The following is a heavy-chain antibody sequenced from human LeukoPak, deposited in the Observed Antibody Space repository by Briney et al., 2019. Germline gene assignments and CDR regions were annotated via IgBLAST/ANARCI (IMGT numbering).Heavy chain of an antibody. Sequence: KPGGSLRLSCAASGFTFSSYSMNWVRQAPGKGLEWVSSISSSSSYIYYADSVKGRFTISRDNAKNSLYLQMNSLRAEDTAVYYCARDLPPVSPDAFDIWGQGTMVTVSS. V-gene: IGHV3-21*01. D-gene: IGHD5/OR15-5a*01. CDR3: ARDLPPVSPDAFDI. CDR2: ISSSSSYI. CDR1: GFTFSSYS. J-gene: IGHJ3*02.